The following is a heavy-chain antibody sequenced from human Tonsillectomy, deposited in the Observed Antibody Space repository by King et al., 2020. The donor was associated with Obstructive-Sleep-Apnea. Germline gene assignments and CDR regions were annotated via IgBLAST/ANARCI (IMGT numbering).Heavy chain of an antibody. D-gene: IGHD5-12*01. J-gene: IGHJ4*02. CDR3: ARHRGVEDYGGYGDYFDY. Sequence: QLQESGPGLVKPSETLSLTCTVSGGSISNYYWSWIRQPPGKGLEWIGYMYYSGNTNFNPSLKSRVTISADTSKIQFSLGLSPVTAADTAVYYCARHRGVEDYGGYGDYFDYWGQGTLVTVSS. V-gene: IGHV4-59*08. CDR1: GGSISNYY. CDR2: MYYSGNT.